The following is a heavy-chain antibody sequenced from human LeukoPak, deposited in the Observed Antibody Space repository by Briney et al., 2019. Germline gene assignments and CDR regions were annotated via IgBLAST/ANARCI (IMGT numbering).Heavy chain of an antibody. CDR3: ARDPGEQWLGIHDAFDI. CDR2: ISGSGGDT. D-gene: IGHD6-19*01. J-gene: IGHJ3*02. V-gene: IGHV3-23*01. CDR1: GLSFSSFA. Sequence: PGGSLRLSCAASGLSFSSFAMSWVRQAPGKGLEWVSTISGSGGDTYYADSVKGRFTISRDNAKNSLYLQMNSLRAEDTAVYYCARDPGEQWLGIHDAFDIWGQGTMVTVSS.